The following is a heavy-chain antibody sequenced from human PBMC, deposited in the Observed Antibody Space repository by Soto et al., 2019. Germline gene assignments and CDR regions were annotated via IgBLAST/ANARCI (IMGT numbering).Heavy chain of an antibody. D-gene: IGHD2-2*01. CDR2: IYYSGST. CDR3: ARQGMEYQLLLYYYGMDV. Sequence: SETLSLTCTVSGGSISSSSYYWGWIRQPPGKGLEWIGSIYYSGSTYYNPSLKSRVTISVDTSKNQFSLKLCSVTAADTAVYYCARQGMEYQLLLYYYGMDVWGQGTTVTVSS. CDR1: GGSISSSSYY. J-gene: IGHJ6*02. V-gene: IGHV4-39*01.